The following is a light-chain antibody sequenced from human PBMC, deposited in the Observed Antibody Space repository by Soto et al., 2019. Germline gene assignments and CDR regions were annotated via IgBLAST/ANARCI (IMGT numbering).Light chain of an antibody. Sequence: IQMTQSPSSLSSYVGDRVTITCRASQSISSYLNWYQQKPGKAPKLLIYEASSLQSGVPSRLSGSGSGTEFPLTIRSLQPDDSATYDCQHYNSYGTFGQGTKVEIK. CDR2: EAS. CDR1: QSISSY. V-gene: IGKV1-5*01. CDR3: QHYNSYGT. J-gene: IGKJ1*01.